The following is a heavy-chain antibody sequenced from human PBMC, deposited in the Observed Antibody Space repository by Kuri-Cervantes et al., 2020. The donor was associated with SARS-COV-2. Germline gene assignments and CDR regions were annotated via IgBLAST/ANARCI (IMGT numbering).Heavy chain of an antibody. D-gene: IGHD3-22*01. J-gene: IGHJ3*02. CDR3: ATPSHYDSSGSYDAFDI. CDR1: GYTFTGYY. Sequence: ASVKVSCKASGYTFTGYYMHWVRQAPGQGLEWMGWINPNSGGTNYAQKFQGRVTMTRDTSISTAYMELSRLRSDDTAVYYCATPSHYDSSGSYDAFDIWGQGTMVTVSS. CDR2: INPNSGGT. V-gene: IGHV1-2*02.